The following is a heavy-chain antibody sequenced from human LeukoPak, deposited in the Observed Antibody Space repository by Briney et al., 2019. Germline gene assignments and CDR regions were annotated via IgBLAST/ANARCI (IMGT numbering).Heavy chain of an antibody. Sequence: GGSLRLSCAASGFTFSTYWMHWVRQAPGRGLVWVSRINSDGGTTDYADSVKGRFTISRDNAKNTLYLQMNSLRAEDTAVYYCAKSAIYYGSGSYYLGVWGQGTTVTISS. CDR3: AKSAIYYGSGSYYLGV. V-gene: IGHV3-74*01. CDR2: INSDGGTT. D-gene: IGHD3-10*01. CDR1: GFTFSTYW. J-gene: IGHJ6*02.